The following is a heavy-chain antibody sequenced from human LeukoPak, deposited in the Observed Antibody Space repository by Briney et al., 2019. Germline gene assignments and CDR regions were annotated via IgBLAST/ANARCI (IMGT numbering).Heavy chain of an antibody. Sequence: GGSLRLSCAASGFTFSSSAMNWVRQALGKGLEWVSYISSGTSTIYYADSVKGRFTISRDNAKNSLYLQMNSLRAEDTAVYYCARDVTYYGGDWFDPWGQGTLVTVSS. V-gene: IGHV3-48*04. CDR1: GFTFSSSA. CDR3: ARDVTYYGGDWFDP. D-gene: IGHD4-23*01. CDR2: ISSGTSTI. J-gene: IGHJ5*02.